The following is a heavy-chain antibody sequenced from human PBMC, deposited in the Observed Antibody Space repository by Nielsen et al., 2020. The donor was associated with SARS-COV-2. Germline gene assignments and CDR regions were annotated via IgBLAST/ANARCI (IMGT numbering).Heavy chain of an antibody. V-gene: IGHV3-53*01. D-gene: IGHD3-22*01. J-gene: IGHJ6*02. CDR2: IYSGGST. Sequence: VRQAPGKGLEWVSVIYSGGSTYYADSVKGRFTISRDNSKNTLYLQMNSLRAEDTAVYYCARDLYSLSSYYYDSSGYPYGMDVWGQGTTVTVSS. CDR3: ARDLYSLSSYYYDSSGYPYGMDV.